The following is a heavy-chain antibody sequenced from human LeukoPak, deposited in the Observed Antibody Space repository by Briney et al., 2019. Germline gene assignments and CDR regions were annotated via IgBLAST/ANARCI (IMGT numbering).Heavy chain of an antibody. CDR2: ISGSSTTI. Sequence: GGSLRLSCAASGFTFSSYSMNWVRQAPGKGLEWVSYISGSSTTIYYVDSVKGRFTISRDNAKNSLYLQMNSLRAEDTALYYCASTIAHYYDSSGRGDYWGQGTLVTVSS. V-gene: IGHV3-48*04. D-gene: IGHD3-22*01. J-gene: IGHJ4*02. CDR1: GFTFSSYS. CDR3: ASTIAHYYDSSGRGDY.